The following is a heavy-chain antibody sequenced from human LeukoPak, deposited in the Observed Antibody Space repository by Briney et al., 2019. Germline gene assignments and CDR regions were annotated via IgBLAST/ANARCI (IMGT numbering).Heavy chain of an antibody. D-gene: IGHD2-8*01. CDR1: GFTLSNHG. V-gene: IGHV3-23*01. CDR3: ATSFTRISILMQK. J-gene: IGHJ4*02. CDR2: ISDGGET. Sequence: PGGSLRLSCAASGFTLSNHGLNWVRQAPGKGLEWVSAISDGGETFYADSVKGRFTISRDNSKNTLYLQMNSLRAVDTALYYCATSFTRISILMQKWGQGALVTVSS.